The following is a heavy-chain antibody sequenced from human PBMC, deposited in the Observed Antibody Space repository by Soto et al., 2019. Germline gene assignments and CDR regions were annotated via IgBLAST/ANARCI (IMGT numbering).Heavy chain of an antibody. V-gene: IGHV3-21*06. CDR1: GFTFTRYS. J-gene: IGHJ4*02. CDR3: ARESEDLTPDFDY. Sequence: LLLSCAASGFTFTRYSMNWVRQAPGKGLEWVSSISSTTNYIYYGDSMKGRFTISRDNAKNSLYLELNSLRAEDTAVYYCARESEDLTPDFDYWGQGTLVTVSS. CDR2: ISSTTNYI.